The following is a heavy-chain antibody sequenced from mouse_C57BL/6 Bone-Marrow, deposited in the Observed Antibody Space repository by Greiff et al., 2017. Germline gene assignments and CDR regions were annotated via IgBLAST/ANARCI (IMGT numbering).Heavy chain of an antibody. CDR3: ARHGYYGYWYFDV. V-gene: IGHV2-6-1*01. D-gene: IGHD2-3*01. Sequence: QVQLKESGPGLVAPSQSLSITCTVSGFSLTSYGVHWVRQPPGKGLEWLVVIWSDGSTTYNSALKSRLSISKDNSKSQVFLKMNSLQTDDTAIYYCARHGYYGYWYFDVWGTGTTVTVSS. CDR1: GFSLTSYG. CDR2: IWSDGST. J-gene: IGHJ1*03.